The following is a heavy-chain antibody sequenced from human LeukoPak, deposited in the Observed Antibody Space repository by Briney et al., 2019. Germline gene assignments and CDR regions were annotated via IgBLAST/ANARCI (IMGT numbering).Heavy chain of an antibody. J-gene: IGHJ4*02. D-gene: IGHD2-2*01. V-gene: IGHV3-15*01. Sequence: GGSLRLSCAASGFTFSNAWMSWVRQAPGKGLEWVGRIKSRADGGTTDYAAPVKGRFSISRDDSKNTLYLQMNSLKTEDTALYYCTTERYYALAYWRQGTLVTVSS. CDR1: GFTFSNAW. CDR3: TTERYYALAY. CDR2: IKSRADGGTT.